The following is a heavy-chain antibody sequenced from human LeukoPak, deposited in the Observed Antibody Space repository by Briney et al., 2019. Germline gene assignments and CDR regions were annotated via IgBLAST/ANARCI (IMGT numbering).Heavy chain of an antibody. V-gene: IGHV3-23*01. J-gene: IGHJ6*02. CDR3: ANTPTSTATTFYGMDV. CDR2: VRSSDGYT. D-gene: IGHD1-26*01. Sequence: GGSLRLSCAASGWTSSRYAMNWVRQAPGKGLEWVSTVRSSDGYTYYADSVRGRFTISGDDSKTTVYLQMNSLRAEDTAVYYCANTPTSTATTFYGMDVWGRGTTVTVSS. CDR1: GWTSSRYA.